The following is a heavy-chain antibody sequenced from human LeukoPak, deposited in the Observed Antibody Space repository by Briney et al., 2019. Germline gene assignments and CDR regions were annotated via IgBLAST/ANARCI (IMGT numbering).Heavy chain of an antibody. J-gene: IGHJ6*03. V-gene: IGHV1-69*06. CDR3: ARVVGLTGYSSSWYSGYYYYMDV. CDR2: IIPLFGTA. Sequence: GSSVKVSCKASGGTFSIYAISWVRQAPGQGLEWMGGIIPLFGTANYAQKFQDRVTITADKSTSTAYMELSSLRSEDTAVYYCARVVGLTGYSSSWYSGYYYYMDVWGRGTTVTVSS. D-gene: IGHD6-13*01. CDR1: GGTFSIYA.